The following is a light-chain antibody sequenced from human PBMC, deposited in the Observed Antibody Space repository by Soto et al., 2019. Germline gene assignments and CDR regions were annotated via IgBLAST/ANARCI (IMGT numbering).Light chain of an antibody. CDR1: VLPKKY. CDR2: KDS. Sequence: SYELTQPSSVSVSPGQTARITCSGDVLPKKYARWFQQKPGQAPVLVIYKDSERPSGIPERFSGSSSGTTVTLTISGAQVEDEADYYCYSATDNEGVFGGGTKLTVL. J-gene: IGLJ2*01. CDR3: YSATDNEGV. V-gene: IGLV3-27*01.